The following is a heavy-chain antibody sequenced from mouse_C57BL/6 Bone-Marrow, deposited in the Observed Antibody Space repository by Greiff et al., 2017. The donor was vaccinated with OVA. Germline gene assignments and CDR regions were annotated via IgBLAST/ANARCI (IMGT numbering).Heavy chain of an antibody. CDR3: ARESDGSSYFDY. CDR2: INYDGSST. CDR1: GFTFSDYY. Sequence: EVMLVESEGGLVQPGSSMKLSCTASGFTFSDYYMAWVRQVPEKGLEWVANINYDGSSTYYLDSLKSRFIISRDNAKNILYLQMSSLKSEDTATYYCARESDGSSYFDYWGQGTTLTVSS. V-gene: IGHV5-16*01. D-gene: IGHD1-1*01. J-gene: IGHJ2*01.